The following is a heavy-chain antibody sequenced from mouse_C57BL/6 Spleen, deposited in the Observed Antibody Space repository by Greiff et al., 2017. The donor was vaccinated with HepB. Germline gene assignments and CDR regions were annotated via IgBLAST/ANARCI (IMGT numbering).Heavy chain of an antibody. D-gene: IGHD1-1*01. Sequence: QVQLQQPGAELVKPGASVKLSCKASGYTFTSYWMHWVKQRPGRGLEWIGRIDPNSGGTKYNEKFKSKATLTVGKPSSTAYMQLSSLTSEDSAVYYCARSLYYGSSPYWYFDVWGTGTTVTVAS. CDR2: IDPNSGGT. CDR1: GYTFTSYW. J-gene: IGHJ1*03. CDR3: ARSLYYGSSPYWYFDV. V-gene: IGHV1-72*01.